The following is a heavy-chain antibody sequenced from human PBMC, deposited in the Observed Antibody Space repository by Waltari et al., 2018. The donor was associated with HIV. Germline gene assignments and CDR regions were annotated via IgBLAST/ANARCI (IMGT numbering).Heavy chain of an antibody. CDR2: IWYDGRNK. D-gene: IGHD1-1*01. Sequence: QVQLVESGGGVVQPGTSLRLSCAASGFTFNTNAMHWVRQAPGKGLEWVAVIWYDGRNKYYSDSVKGRFSITRDTSKNTLSLEMNSLRAEDTGIYYCARDRTATSRGNGMDVWGPGTTVIVSS. J-gene: IGHJ6*02. CDR3: ARDRTATSRGNGMDV. V-gene: IGHV3-33*01. CDR1: GFTFNTNA.